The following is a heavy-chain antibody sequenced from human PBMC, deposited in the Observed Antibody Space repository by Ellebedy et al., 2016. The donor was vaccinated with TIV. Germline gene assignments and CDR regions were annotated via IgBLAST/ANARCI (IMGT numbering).Heavy chain of an antibody. V-gene: IGHV3-9*01. J-gene: IGHJ6*03. Sequence: SLKISCAASGFTFDDYAMHWVRQAPGKGLEWVSGISWNSGSIGYADSVKGRFTISRDNAKNSLYLQMNSLRAEDTALYYCAKVGFGEPTGRKTTEDYYYYYMDVWGKGTTVTVSS. CDR3: AKVGFGEPTGRKTTEDYYYYYMDV. D-gene: IGHD3-10*01. CDR1: GFTFDDYA. CDR2: ISWNSGSI.